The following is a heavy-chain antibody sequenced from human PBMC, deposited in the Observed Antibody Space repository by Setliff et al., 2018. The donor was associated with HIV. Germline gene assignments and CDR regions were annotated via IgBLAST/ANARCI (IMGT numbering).Heavy chain of an antibody. CDR2: ISRDGNTI. D-gene: IGHD4-17*01. CDR1: GFTFSDYY. CDR3: ARDKDEDYGSTSFDY. Sequence: PGGSLRLSCAASGFTFSDYYMSWLRQAPGKGLEWVSYISRDGNTIYYADSVKGRFTISRDNAKNSLYLQLNSLGPEDTAVYYCARDKDEDYGSTSFDYWGQGILVTVSS. J-gene: IGHJ4*02. V-gene: IGHV3-11*01.